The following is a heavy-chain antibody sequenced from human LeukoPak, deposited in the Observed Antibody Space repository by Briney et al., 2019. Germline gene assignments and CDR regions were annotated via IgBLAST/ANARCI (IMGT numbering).Heavy chain of an antibody. CDR2: VSYDGSKQ. V-gene: IGHV3-33*01. J-gene: IGHJ4*02. D-gene: IGHD1-26*01. CDR3: ARVFARSGEISGSYFYY. CDR1: GFSFSTYG. Sequence: GRSLRLSCAASGFSFSTYGMFWVRQAPGKGLEWVGVVSYDGSKQYYADSVKGRFTISRDNSKNTLYLQMDSLRAEDTAVYYCARVFARSGEISGSYFYYWGQGTLVTVSS.